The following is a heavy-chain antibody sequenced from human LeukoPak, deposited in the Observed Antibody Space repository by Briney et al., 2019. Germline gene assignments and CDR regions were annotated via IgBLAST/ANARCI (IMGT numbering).Heavy chain of an antibody. CDR3: ARDPKDDAFDI. CDR1: GFTVSSNY. V-gene: IGHV3-53*01. CDR2: IYSGGST. J-gene: IGHJ3*02. Sequence: GGSLRLSCAASGFTVSSNYMSWVRQAPGKGLEWVSVIYSGGSTYYADSVKGRFTISRDNSKNTLYLQMSSLRAEDTAVYYCARDPKDDAFDIWGQGTMVTVSS.